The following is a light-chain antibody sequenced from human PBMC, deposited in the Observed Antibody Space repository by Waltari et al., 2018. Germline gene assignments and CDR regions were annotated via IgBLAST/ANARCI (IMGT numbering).Light chain of an antibody. CDR1: FGDTMTK. J-gene: IGLJ1*01. CDR2: VGTGEIVG. V-gene: IGLV9-49*01. Sequence: QPVMTQPPSASASLVAPVTPTCTLRFGDTMTKLARDQQGTGKGPRFLTRVGTGEIVGSKGDGIPDRFSVLDSGLNRNLTMNNIQEEDESDYHCGADYVSGSNFVSVFGTGTRVTVL. CDR3: GADYVSGSNFVSV.